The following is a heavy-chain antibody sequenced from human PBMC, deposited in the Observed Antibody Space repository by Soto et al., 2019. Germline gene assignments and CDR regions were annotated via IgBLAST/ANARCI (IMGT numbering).Heavy chain of an antibody. CDR2: FHYTGIS. Sequence: SETLSLTCTVSEGSIRGYYWSWIRQPPGKGLEWIGYFHYTGISNYNSSLTSRVTTSLDTSKNQFSLKLSSVSAADTAIYYCARGASNWQYFDYWGQGALVTVSS. D-gene: IGHD4-4*01. V-gene: IGHV4-59*01. J-gene: IGHJ4*02. CDR1: EGSIRGYY. CDR3: ARGASNWQYFDY.